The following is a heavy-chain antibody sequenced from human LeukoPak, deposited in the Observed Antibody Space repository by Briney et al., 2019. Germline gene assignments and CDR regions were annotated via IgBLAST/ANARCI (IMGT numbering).Heavy chain of an antibody. CDR1: GGTFSSYA. Sequence: ASVKVSCKASGGTFSSYAISWVRQAPGQGLEWMGGIIPIFGTANYAQKFQGRVTITADESTSTAYMELSSLRSEDMAVYYCARGAAAGTGADYWGQGILVTVSS. D-gene: IGHD6-13*01. CDR3: ARGAAAGTGADY. V-gene: IGHV1-69*13. CDR2: IIPIFGTA. J-gene: IGHJ4*02.